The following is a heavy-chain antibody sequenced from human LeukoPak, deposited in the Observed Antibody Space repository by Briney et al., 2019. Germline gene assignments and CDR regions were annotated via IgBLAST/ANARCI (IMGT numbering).Heavy chain of an antibody. J-gene: IGHJ4*02. CDR1: GFTFSSYA. CDR3: AKDQWELLTPFFDY. Sequence: GRSLRLSCAASGFTFSSYAMSWVRQAPGKGLEWVSAISGSGGSTYYADSVKGRFTISRDNSKNTLYLQMNSLRAEDTAVYYCAKDQWELLTPFFDYWGQGTLVTVSS. CDR2: ISGSGGST. V-gene: IGHV3-23*01. D-gene: IGHD1-26*01.